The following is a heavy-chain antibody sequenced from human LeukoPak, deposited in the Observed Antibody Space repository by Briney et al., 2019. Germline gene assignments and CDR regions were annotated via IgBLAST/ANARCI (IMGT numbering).Heavy chain of an antibody. CDR2: MNTNSDNT. V-gene: IGHV1-8*01. CDR1: GYTFTSYD. D-gene: IGHD1-26*01. Sequence: ASVKLSCKASGYTFTSYDINWVCDGTGQGLEWMGWMNTNSDNTGYAQELQGRVTMTRNNSISTAYMELSSLRSEDTAVYYWARGLGSESYLLDYWGQGTLVTVSS. J-gene: IGHJ4*02. CDR3: ARGLGSESYLLDY.